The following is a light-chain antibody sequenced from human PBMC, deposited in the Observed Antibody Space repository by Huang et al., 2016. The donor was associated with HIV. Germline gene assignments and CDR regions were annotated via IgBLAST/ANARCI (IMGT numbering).Light chain of an antibody. J-gene: IGKJ5*01. CDR2: AAS. V-gene: IGKV1-12*01. CDR3: QQANSFPRSIT. CDR1: QGISSW. Sequence: DIQMTQSPSSVSASVGDRVTITCRASQGISSWFAWYQQNPGKAPKLLIYAASTLQSGVPSRFSGSGSGTDFTLTISSLQPEDFATYYCQQANSFPRSITFGQGTRLEIK.